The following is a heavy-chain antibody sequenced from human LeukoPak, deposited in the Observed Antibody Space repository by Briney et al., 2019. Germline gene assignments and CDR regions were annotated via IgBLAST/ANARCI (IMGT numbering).Heavy chain of an antibody. CDR2: IKQDGSEK. CDR3: ARGKILGYYFDY. D-gene: IGHD3-16*01. CDR1: GFIFSNYW. J-gene: IGHJ4*02. V-gene: IGHV3-7*01. Sequence: SGGSLRLSCAASGFIFSNYWMSWVRQAPGKGLEWVANIKQDGSEKYYVDSVKGRFTISRDNSKNTLYLQMNSLRAEDTAVYYCARGKILGYYFDYWGQGTLVTVSS.